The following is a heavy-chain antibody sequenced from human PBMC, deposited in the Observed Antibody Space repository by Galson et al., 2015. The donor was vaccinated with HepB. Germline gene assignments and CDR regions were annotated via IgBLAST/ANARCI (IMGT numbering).Heavy chain of an antibody. CDR2: IKQDGSEK. CDR3: ARDGLWFGELTDV. D-gene: IGHD3-10*01. J-gene: IGHJ6*02. Sequence: SLRLSCAASGFTFSSYWMSWVRQAPGKGLEWVANIKQDGSEKYYVDSVKGRFTISRDNAKNSLYLQMNSLRAEDTAVYYCARDGLWFGELTDVRGQGTTVTVSS. V-gene: IGHV3-7*03. CDR1: GFTFSSYW.